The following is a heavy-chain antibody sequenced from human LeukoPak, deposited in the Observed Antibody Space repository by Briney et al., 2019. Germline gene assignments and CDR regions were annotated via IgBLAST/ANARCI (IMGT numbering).Heavy chain of an antibody. V-gene: IGHV4-4*07. D-gene: IGHD3-22*01. CDR3: AVYYYDSSGLLMPTWYFDL. J-gene: IGHJ2*01. CDR2: IYTSGST. Sequence: SETLSLTCTVSGGSISSYYWSWIRQPAGKGLEWIGRIYTSGSTNYNPSLKSRVTMSVDTSKNQFSLKLSSVTAADTAVYYCAVYYYDSSGLLMPTWYFDLWGRGTLVTVSS. CDR1: GGSISSYY.